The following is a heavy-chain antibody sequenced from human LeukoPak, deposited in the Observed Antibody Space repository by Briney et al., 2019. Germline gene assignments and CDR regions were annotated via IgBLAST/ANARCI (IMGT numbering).Heavy chain of an antibody. CDR2: IYYSGST. D-gene: IGHD6-13*01. J-gene: IGHJ4*02. V-gene: IGHV4-31*03. CDR1: GGSISSGGYY. Sequence: SSETLSLTCTVSGGSISSGGYYWSWIRQHPGKGLEWIGYIYYSGSTYYNPSLKSRVTISVDTSKNQFSLKLSSVTAADTAVYYCARAGSSWYTIDYWDQGTLVTVSS. CDR3: ARAGSSWYTIDY.